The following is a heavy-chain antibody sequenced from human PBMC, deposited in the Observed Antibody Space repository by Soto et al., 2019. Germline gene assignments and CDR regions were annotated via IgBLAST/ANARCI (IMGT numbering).Heavy chain of an antibody. CDR3: ARGIAAAGTGDAFDI. J-gene: IGHJ3*02. CDR1: GFTVSSNY. CDR2: IYSGGST. D-gene: IGHD6-13*01. Sequence: EVQLVESGGGLVQPGGSLRLSCAASGFTVSSNYMSWVRQAPGKGLEWVSVIYSGGSTYYADPVKGRFTISRDNSKNTLYLQMNSLRAEDTAVYYCARGIAAAGTGDAFDIWGQGTMVTVSS. V-gene: IGHV3-66*01.